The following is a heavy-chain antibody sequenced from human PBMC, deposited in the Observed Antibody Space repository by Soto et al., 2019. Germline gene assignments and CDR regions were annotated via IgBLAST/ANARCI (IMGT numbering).Heavy chain of an antibody. V-gene: IGHV1-69*13. Sequence: SVKVSCKASGGTFSSYAISWVRQAPGQGLEWMGGIIPIFGTANYAQKFQGRVTITADESKNTLYLQMNSLRAEDTAVYYCTRGYYGPDYWGQGTLVTVSS. J-gene: IGHJ4*02. CDR2: IIPIFGTA. CDR1: GGTFSSYA. CDR3: TRGYYGPDY. D-gene: IGHD3-10*01.